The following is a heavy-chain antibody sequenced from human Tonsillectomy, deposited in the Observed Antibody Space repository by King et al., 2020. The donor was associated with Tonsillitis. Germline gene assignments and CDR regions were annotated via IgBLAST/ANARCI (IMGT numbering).Heavy chain of an antibody. D-gene: IGHD2/OR15-2a*01. Sequence: VQLVQSGAEVKKPGSSVKVSCKAFGGTFSTLTISWVRQAPGQGFEWMGETIPLFGSANYAQKFRDRVTITADASTSTTYMELSRLTFEDTAVYYCATGVPEPPNIQRWSMRIWGQGTLVTVSS. CDR2: TIPLFGSA. CDR3: ATGVPEPPNIQRWSMRI. CDR1: GGTFSTLT. V-gene: IGHV1-69*01. J-gene: IGHJ3*02.